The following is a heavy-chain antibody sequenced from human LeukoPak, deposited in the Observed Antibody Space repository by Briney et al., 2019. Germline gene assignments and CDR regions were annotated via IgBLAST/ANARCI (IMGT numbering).Heavy chain of an antibody. CDR3: ARDLPSWGRGDAFDI. CDR2: IYYSGST. J-gene: IGHJ3*02. CDR1: GGSISSDY. Sequence: PSETLSLTCTVSGGSISSDYWSWIRQPPGKGLEWIGYIYYSGSTNYNPSLKSRVSISVDTSKKQLSLKLSSVTAADTAVYYCARDLPSWGRGDAFDIWGQGTMVTVSS. V-gene: IGHV4-59*01. D-gene: IGHD7-27*01.